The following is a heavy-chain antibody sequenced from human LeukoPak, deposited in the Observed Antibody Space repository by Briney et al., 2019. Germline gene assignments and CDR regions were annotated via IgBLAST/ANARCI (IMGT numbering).Heavy chain of an antibody. CDR1: GFTFSSYG. J-gene: IGHJ3*02. CDR2: IRYDGSNK. Sequence: GGSLRLSCAASGFTFSSYGMHWVRQAPGKGLEWVAFIRYDGSNKYYADSVKGRFTISRDNSKNTLYLQMNSLRAEDTAVYYCAKDGGSDPDAFDIWGQGTMVTVSS. D-gene: IGHD2-15*01. CDR3: AKDGGSDPDAFDI. V-gene: IGHV3-30*02.